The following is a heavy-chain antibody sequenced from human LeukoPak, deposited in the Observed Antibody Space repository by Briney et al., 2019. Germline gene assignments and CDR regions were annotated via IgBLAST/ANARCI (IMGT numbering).Heavy chain of an antibody. CDR3: ARLYYYDSSGYYYAFDY. CDR2: MFDSGST. Sequence: SETLSLTCTVSGASLTPYFWNWIRQPPRKGLAWIGYMFDSGSTNYNPSLTSRVTISANRSMNQFSLRLTSVTAADTAVYYCARLYYYDSSGYYYAFDYWGQGTLVTVSS. CDR1: GASLTPYF. D-gene: IGHD3-22*01. V-gene: IGHV4-59*08. J-gene: IGHJ4*02.